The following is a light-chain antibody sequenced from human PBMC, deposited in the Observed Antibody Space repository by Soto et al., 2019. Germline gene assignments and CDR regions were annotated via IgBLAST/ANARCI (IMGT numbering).Light chain of an antibody. CDR1: SSDIGGYNS. V-gene: IGLV2-14*03. CDR2: DVY. Sequence: QSALTQPPSVSGSPGQSITVSCIGTSSDIGGYNSVSWYQQHPGKAPKLMIYDVYNRPSGVSNRFSGSKSGNTASLTISGLQDEDEADYYCSSYVDNKSYVFGVGTKVTVL. CDR3: SSYVDNKSYV. J-gene: IGLJ1*01.